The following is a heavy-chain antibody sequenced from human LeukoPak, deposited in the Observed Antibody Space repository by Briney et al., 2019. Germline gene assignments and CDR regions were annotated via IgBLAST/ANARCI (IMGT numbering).Heavy chain of an antibody. D-gene: IGHD5-18*01. CDR3: AREGWGFSYGY. CDR1: GFTFNSYW. J-gene: IGHJ4*02. V-gene: IGHV3-74*01. Sequence: GGSLRLSCAASGFTFNSYWMHWVRQGPGKGLVWVSRINSDGRITNYADSVKGRFTISRDNAKNTLYLQMNSLRAEDTAVYYCAREGWGFSYGYWGQGALVTVSA. CDR2: INSDGRIT.